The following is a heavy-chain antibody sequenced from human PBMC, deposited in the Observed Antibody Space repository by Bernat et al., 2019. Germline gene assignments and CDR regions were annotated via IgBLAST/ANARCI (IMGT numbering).Heavy chain of an antibody. CDR1: GFTFRNYG. CDR3: ARDIRSSRYDY. V-gene: IGHV3-33*01. D-gene: IGHD3-3*02. J-gene: IGHJ4*02. CDR2: IWYDASKK. Sequence: QVQLVESGGGVVQPGRSLRLSCAASGFTFRNYGMHWVRQAPGKGLEWVAVIWYDASKKYYVDSVKGRFTISRDNSKNTLYLQLDSLRAEDTAVYYCARDIRSSRYDYWGQGTVVTVSS.